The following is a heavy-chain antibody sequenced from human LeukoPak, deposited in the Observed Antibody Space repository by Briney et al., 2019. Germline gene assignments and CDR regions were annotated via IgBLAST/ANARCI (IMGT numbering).Heavy chain of an antibody. CDR3: AKGSRSGELLFEEFSYMGFDY. CDR2: IIPIFGTA. J-gene: IGHJ4*02. CDR1: GGTFSSYA. D-gene: IGHD3-10*01. V-gene: IGHV1-69*13. Sequence: GASVKVSCKASGGTFSSYAISWVRQAPGQGLEWMGGIIPIFGTANYAQKFQGRVTITADESTSTAYMELSSLRSEDTAVYYCAKGSRSGELLFEEFSYMGFDYWGQGTLVTVSS.